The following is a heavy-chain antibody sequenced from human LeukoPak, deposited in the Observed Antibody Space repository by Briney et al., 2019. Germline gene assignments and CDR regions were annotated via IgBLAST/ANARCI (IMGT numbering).Heavy chain of an antibody. J-gene: IGHJ4*02. D-gene: IGHD6-19*01. CDR2: IKQDGSET. CDR1: RFTLSNYW. CDR3: ARQRGSGCLDY. Sequence: QPGGSLRLSCAASRFTLSNYWMSWVRQAPGKGLDWVANIKQDGSETYYVDSVKGRFTISRDNAKNSLSLQMNSLRAEDTAVYYCARQRGSGCLDYWGQGTLVTVSS. V-gene: IGHV3-7*01.